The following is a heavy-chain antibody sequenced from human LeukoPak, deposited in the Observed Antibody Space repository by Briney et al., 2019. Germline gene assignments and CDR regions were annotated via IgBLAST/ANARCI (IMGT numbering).Heavy chain of an antibody. V-gene: IGHV3-48*01. J-gene: IGHJ4*02. CDR1: GFTFSSYS. Sequence: GGSLRLSCAASGFTFSSYSMDWVRQAPAKGLEWVSYISSSSSTIYYADSVKGRFTISRDNAKNSLYLQMNSLRAEDTAVYYCAKALGDFWSAYIRGFDYWGQGTLVTVCS. CDR3: AKALGDFWSAYIRGFDY. D-gene: IGHD3-3*01. CDR2: ISSSSSTI.